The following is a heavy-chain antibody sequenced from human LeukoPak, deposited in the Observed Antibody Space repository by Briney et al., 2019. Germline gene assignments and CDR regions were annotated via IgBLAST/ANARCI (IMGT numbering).Heavy chain of an antibody. CDR1: GFTFRSYS. Sequence: GGSLRLSCAASGFTFRSYSMNWVRQAPGKGLEWVSAIGGSGDSTYFADSVKGRFTISGDNSRDTLYLQMNSLRAEDTAVYYCALSMGSGGYYSPFDYWGQGTLVTVSS. D-gene: IGHD3-22*01. J-gene: IGHJ4*02. CDR2: IGGSGDST. CDR3: ALSMGSGGYYSPFDY. V-gene: IGHV3-23*01.